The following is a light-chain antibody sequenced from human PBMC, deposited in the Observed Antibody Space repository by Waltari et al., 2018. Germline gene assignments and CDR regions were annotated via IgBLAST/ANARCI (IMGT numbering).Light chain of an antibody. Sequence: EIVLTQSPATLSLSPGERATLSCRASQSVRSFLAWYQPKPGQAPRLLIYEASKRATGVPDRFSGSGSGTDFSLTISSLEPEDFAVYYCQQCDNWPPLTFGGGTKVE. CDR3: QQCDNWPPLT. J-gene: IGKJ4*01. CDR1: QSVRSF. CDR2: EAS. V-gene: IGKV3-11*01.